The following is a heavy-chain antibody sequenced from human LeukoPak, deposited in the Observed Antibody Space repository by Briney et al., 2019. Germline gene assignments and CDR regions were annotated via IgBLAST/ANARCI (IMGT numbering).Heavy chain of an antibody. V-gene: IGHV4-59*01. Sequence: SETLSLTCTVSGGSISRYYWSSIRQPPGNGLEWIGHIYYSWSTNYKPSLKSRVNISVDPSKNHLSLKLSAVAAADTGVYYCARGSVLWFGELRGLDPWGQGTLVTVSS. CDR3: ARGSVLWFGELRGLDP. D-gene: IGHD3-10*01. CDR2: IYYSWST. CDR1: GGSISRYY. J-gene: IGHJ5*02.